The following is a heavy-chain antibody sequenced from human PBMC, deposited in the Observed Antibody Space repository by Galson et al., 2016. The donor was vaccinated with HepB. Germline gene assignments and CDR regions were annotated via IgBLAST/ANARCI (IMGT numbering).Heavy chain of an antibody. D-gene: IGHD3-22*01. Sequence: SLRLSCAGSGFTFSTNWMSWVRQAPGKGLEYVSTISTNGGYTNYADSVKGRFTISRDNSKNTLYLQMSSLRPEDTAVYYCVKGGYYDRKGFDYWGQGTLVTVSS. CDR2: ISTNGGYT. J-gene: IGHJ4*02. CDR1: GFTFSTNW. V-gene: IGHV3-64D*06. CDR3: VKGGYYDRKGFDY.